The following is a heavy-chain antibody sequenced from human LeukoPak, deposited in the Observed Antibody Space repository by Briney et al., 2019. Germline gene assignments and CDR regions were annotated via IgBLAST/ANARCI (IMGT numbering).Heavy chain of an antibody. CDR3: AKTLTGSSTSARFDP. Sequence: PGGSLRLSCAASGFTFSSYAMSWVRQDPGKGLEWVSAISGSGGSTYYADSVKGRFTISRDNSKNTLYLQMNSLRAEDTAVYYCAKTLTGSSTSARFDPWGQGTLVTVSS. CDR1: GFTFSSYA. D-gene: IGHD2-2*01. CDR2: ISGSGGST. J-gene: IGHJ5*02. V-gene: IGHV3-23*01.